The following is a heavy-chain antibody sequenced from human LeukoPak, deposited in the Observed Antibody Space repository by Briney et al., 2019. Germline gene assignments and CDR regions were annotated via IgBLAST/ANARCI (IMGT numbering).Heavy chain of an antibody. Sequence: SVKVSCKASGGTFSSYAISWVRQAPGQGLGWMGRIIPTIGIANYAQKFQGRVTITADKSTSTAYMELSSLRSEDTAVYYCARDYGDYSRCWGQGTTVTDSS. CDR2: IIPTIGIA. J-gene: IGHJ6*02. V-gene: IGHV1-69*04. CDR3: ARDYGDYSRC. CDR1: GGTFSSYA. D-gene: IGHD4-17*01.